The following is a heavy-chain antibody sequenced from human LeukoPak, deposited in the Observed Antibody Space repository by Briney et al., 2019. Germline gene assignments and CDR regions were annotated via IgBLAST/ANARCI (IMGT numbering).Heavy chain of an antibody. CDR2: INHSGST. CDR3: ARRLRWLQLLTIYYFDY. Sequence: KSSETLSLTCAVYGGSFSGYYWSWIRQPPGKGLEWIGEINHSGSTNYNPSLKSRVTISVDTSKNQFSLKLSSVTAADTAVYYCARRLRWLQLLTIYYFDYWGQGTLVTVSS. J-gene: IGHJ4*02. D-gene: IGHD5-24*01. CDR1: GGSFSGYY. V-gene: IGHV4-34*01.